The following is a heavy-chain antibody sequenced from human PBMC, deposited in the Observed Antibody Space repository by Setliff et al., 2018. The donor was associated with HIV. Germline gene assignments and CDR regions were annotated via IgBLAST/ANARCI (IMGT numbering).Heavy chain of an antibody. Sequence: SETLSLTCTVSGGYISTYYWSWIRQPPGKGLEWIGYISNIGSTNYNPSLKSRVTISVDMSKNQFSLKLRSVTAADTALYYCARDRRSIFGVDTKNWFDPWGQGTLVTVSS. V-gene: IGHV4-59*12. CDR3: ARDRRSIFGVDTKNWFDP. D-gene: IGHD3-3*01. CDR2: ISNIGST. CDR1: GGYISTYY. J-gene: IGHJ5*02.